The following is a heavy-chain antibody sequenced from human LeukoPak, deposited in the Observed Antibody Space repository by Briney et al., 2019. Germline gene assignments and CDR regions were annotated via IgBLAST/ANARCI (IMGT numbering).Heavy chain of an antibody. Sequence: GGSLRLSCAASGFTFSSYAMSWVRQAPGKGLEGVSAISGSGGSTYYADSVKGRFTISRDNSKNTLYLQMNSLRAEDTAVYYCASLEGVEKGFDNWGQGTLVTVSS. CDR2: ISGSGGST. CDR3: ASLEGVEKGFDN. D-gene: IGHD3-10*01. J-gene: IGHJ4*02. CDR1: GFTFSSYA. V-gene: IGHV3-23*01.